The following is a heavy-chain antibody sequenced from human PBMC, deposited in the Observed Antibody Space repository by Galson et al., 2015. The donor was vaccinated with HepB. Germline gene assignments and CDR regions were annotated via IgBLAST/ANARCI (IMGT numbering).Heavy chain of an antibody. CDR2: TXXXXKWYN. D-gene: IGHD1-26*01. CDR3: ARGDSGFDX. Sequence: ISGDSVXXXSAAWXXIRXXPXRGLXXLGRTXXXXKWYNDYAVSVESRITINSXXSKNQFSLQLNSVTPEDTAVYXCARGDSGFDXWGQGTLVRVSS. V-gene: IGHV6-1*01. CDR1: GDSVXXXSAA. J-gene: IGHJ4*02.